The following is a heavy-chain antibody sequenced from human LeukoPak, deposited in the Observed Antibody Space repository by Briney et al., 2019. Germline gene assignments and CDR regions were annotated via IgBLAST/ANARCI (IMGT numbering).Heavy chain of an antibody. CDR3: ARAAGAAGIH. D-gene: IGHD6-13*01. CDR2: IYSGSSP. J-gene: IGHJ4*02. CDR1: GFTVSFNY. V-gene: IGHV3-53*01. Sequence: GGSLRLSCVASGFTVSFNYMGWVRQAPGKGLEWVSIIYSGSSPDYADSVKGRFTISRDKSKNTLYLQMNSLRDDDTAVYYCARAAGAAGIHWGQGTLVTVSS.